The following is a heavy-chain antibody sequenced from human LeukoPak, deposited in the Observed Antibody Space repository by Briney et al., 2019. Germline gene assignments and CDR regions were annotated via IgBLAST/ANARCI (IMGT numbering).Heavy chain of an antibody. CDR3: ARAPYYYDSSGYFDY. CDR2: IYYSGST. CDR1: GGSISSYY. J-gene: IGHJ4*02. V-gene: IGHV4-59*08. Sequence: SETLSLTCTVSGGSISSYYWSWIRQPPGKGLEGIGYIYYSGSTNYNPSLKSRVTISVDTSKNQFSLKLSSVTAADTAVYYCARAPYYYDSSGYFDYWGQGTLVTVSS. D-gene: IGHD3-22*01.